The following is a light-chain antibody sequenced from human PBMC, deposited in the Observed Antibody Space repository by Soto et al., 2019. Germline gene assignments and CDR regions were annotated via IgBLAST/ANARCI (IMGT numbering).Light chain of an antibody. V-gene: IGKV3D-20*02. J-gene: IGKJ4*01. CDR3: QECTYCPA. CDR2: DAS. CDR1: HSVGSSY. Sequence: EIVFTQSPCTLALSPGERATLSCRASHSVGSSYLAWYQQKPGQAPRLIIYDASVRATGIPARFSGSGSGTDFTLTISSLEPEYSAVYYCQECTYCPAFGGGTKVDIK.